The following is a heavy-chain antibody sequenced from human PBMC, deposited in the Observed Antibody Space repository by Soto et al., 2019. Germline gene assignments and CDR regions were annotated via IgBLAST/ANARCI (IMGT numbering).Heavy chain of an antibody. Sequence: QVQLVQSGAEVKKPGASVKVSCKASGYTFTSYGISWVRQAPGQGLEWMGWISAYNGNTNYAQKLQGRVTMTTDTCRSTADRELRSLRSDDTAVYYCARMGAGQPPHFDYWGQGTLVTVSS. V-gene: IGHV1-18*01. D-gene: IGHD6-13*01. J-gene: IGHJ4*02. CDR1: GYTFTSYG. CDR2: ISAYNGNT. CDR3: ARMGAGQPPHFDY.